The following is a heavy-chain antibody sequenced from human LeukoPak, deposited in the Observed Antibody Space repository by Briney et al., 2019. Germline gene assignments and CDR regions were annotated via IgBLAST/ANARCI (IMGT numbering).Heavy chain of an antibody. CDR2: INPNSGGT. J-gene: IGHJ6*03. V-gene: IGHV1-2*02. CDR3: AKGVRARGSYYYYFMDV. D-gene: IGHD3-10*01. Sequence: ASVKVSCKASGYTFTGYYMHWVRQAPGQGLEWMGWINPNSGGTNYAQKFQGRVTMTRDTSISTAYMELSRVRSDDAAVYYCAKGVRARGSYYYYFMDVWGKGTTVTVSS. CDR1: GYTFTGYY.